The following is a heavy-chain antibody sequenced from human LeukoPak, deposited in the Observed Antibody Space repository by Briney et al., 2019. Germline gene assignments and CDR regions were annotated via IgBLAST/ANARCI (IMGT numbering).Heavy chain of an antibody. V-gene: IGHV1-58*01. CDR3: AATLTVTAGSTYYGMDV. J-gene: IGHJ6*02. Sequence: SVTVSCKASGFTFATSAVQWVRQARGQRLEWIGWFIVGSGHTNYAQKFQERVTITRDMSTSTAYMELNSLRSEDTAVYYCAATLTVTAGSTYYGMDVWGQGTTVTVSS. CDR2: FIVGSGHT. D-gene: IGHD4-17*01. CDR1: GFTFATSA.